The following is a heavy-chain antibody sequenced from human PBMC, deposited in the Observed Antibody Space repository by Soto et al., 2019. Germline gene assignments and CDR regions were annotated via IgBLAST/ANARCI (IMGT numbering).Heavy chain of an antibody. CDR1: SVSISSDSYY. V-gene: IGHV4-39*01. J-gene: IGHJ6*02. CDR3: ASQQVDASYYYYGMDV. CDR2: IYYSGAT. Sequence: LSLTCTVSSVSISSDSYYLHWIRQPPGKGLEWIGSIYYSGATYFNPSLRRRVTISLDTSKNQFSLRLSSVTAADTAVFYCASQQVDASYYYYGMDVWGQGTAVTVSS.